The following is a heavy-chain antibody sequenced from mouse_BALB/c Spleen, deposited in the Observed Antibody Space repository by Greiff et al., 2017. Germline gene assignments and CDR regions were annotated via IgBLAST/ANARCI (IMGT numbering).Heavy chain of an antibody. CDR2: INPSNGRT. CDR3: AELGFDY. J-gene: IGHJ2*01. D-gene: IGHD4-1*01. CDR1: GYTFTSYW. V-gene: IGHV1S81*02. Sequence: QVQLQQPGAELVKPGASVKLSCKASGYTFTSYWMHWVKQRPGQGLEWIGEINPSNGRTNYNEKFKSKATLTVDKSSSTAYMQLSSLTSEDSAVYYCAELGFDYWGQGTTLTVSS.